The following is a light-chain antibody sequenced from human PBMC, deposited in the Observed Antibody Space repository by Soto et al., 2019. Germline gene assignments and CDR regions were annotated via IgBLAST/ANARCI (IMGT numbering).Light chain of an antibody. CDR3: QQYKSYPLT. Sequence: DIQMTQSPSTLSAFVGDRVTITCRANESVSSWLAWYQQKVGKAPNLLIYDASSLESGVPSRFSGSGSVTEFALAISRLQRDDFATYCCQQYKSYPLTLGLGTKVE. CDR2: DAS. J-gene: IGKJ1*01. CDR1: ESVSSW. V-gene: IGKV1-5*01.